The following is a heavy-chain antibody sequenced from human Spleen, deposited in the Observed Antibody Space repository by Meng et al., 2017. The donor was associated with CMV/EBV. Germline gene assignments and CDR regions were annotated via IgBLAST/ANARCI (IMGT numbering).Heavy chain of an antibody. CDR3: AKPLTVTTRYYGMDV. CDR1: GFTFSTYA. CDR2: ISGSGGNT. D-gene: IGHD4-11*01. Sequence: GGSLRLSCAASGFTFSTYAMSWVRQAPGKGLEWVSGISGSGGNTKYADSVKGRSTISRDNSKNTLYLQMNSLRAEDTAVYYCAKPLTVTTRYYGMDVWGQGTTVTVSS. J-gene: IGHJ6*02. V-gene: IGHV3-23*01.